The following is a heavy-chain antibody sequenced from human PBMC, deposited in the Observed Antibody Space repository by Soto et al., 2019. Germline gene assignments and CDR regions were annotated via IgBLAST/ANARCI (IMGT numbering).Heavy chain of an antibody. CDR3: ARDKGFGESDV. Sequence: QVQLVQSGAEVKKPGASVKVSCKASGYSFTSYGISWVRQAPGQGLEWMGWISAYNGNTNYAQKLQGRVTMTTDTSTSTAYRELRSPRADDTAVYYCARDKGFGESDVWGQGTTVTVSS. V-gene: IGHV1-18*01. CDR1: GYSFTSYG. D-gene: IGHD3-10*01. CDR2: ISAYNGNT. J-gene: IGHJ6*02.